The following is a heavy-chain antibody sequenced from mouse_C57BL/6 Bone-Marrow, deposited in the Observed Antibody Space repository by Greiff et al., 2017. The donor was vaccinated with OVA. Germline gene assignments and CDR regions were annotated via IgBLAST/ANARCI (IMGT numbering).Heavy chain of an antibody. Sequence: QVQLQQPGTELVKPGASVKLSCKASGYTFTSYWMHWVKQRPGQGLEWIGNINPSNGGTNYNEKFKSKATLTVDKSSSTAYMQLSSLTSEDSAVYYCACAQFPYCCGSSPFDYWGQGTTLTVSS. CDR2: INPSNGGT. D-gene: IGHD1-1*01. CDR1: GYTFTSYW. J-gene: IGHJ2*01. CDR3: ACAQFPYCCGSSPFDY. V-gene: IGHV1-53*01.